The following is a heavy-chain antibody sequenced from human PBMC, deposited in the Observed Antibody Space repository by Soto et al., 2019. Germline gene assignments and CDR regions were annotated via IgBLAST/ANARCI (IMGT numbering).Heavy chain of an antibody. J-gene: IGHJ6*02. CDR3: TRDLREYYYYGMDV. Sequence: GGSLRLSCTASGFTFGDYAISWFRQAPGKRLERVGFNRSKAYGGTTEYAASVKGRFTISRDDSKSIAYLQMNSLKTEDTAMYYCTRDLREYYYYGMDVWGQGTTVTVSS. CDR1: GFTFGDYA. CDR2: NRSKAYGGTT. D-gene: IGHD1-26*01. V-gene: IGHV3-49*03.